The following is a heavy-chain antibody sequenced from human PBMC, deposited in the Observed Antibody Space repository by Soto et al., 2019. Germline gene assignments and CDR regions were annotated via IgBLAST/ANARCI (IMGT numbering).Heavy chain of an antibody. CDR2: IYYSGST. Sequence: SETLSLTCTVSGGSISSGDYYWSWIRQPPGKGLEWIGYIYYSGSTYYNPSLKSRVTISVDASKNQFSLKLSSVTAADTAVYYCARDLGATEYYYGMDVWGQGTTVTVSS. J-gene: IGHJ6*02. CDR1: GGSISSGDYY. CDR3: ARDLGATEYYYGMDV. D-gene: IGHD1-26*01. V-gene: IGHV4-30-4*01.